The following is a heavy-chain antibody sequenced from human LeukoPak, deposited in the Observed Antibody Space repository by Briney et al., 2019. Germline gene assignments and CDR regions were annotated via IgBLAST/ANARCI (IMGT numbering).Heavy chain of an antibody. V-gene: IGHV1-18*01. CDR1: GHTFTSYG. D-gene: IGHD3-10*01. CDR2: ISAYNGNT. Sequence: GASVKVSCKASGHTFTSYGISWVRQAPGQGLEWMGWISAYNGNTNYAQKLQGRVTMTTDTSTSTAYMELRSLRSDDTAVYYCARDPSSGSFIGHTIDYWGQGTLVTVSS. J-gene: IGHJ4*02. CDR3: ARDPSSGSFIGHTIDY.